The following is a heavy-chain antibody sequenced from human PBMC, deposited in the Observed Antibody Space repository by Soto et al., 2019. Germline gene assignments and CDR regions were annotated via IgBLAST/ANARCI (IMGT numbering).Heavy chain of an antibody. V-gene: IGHV3-23*01. J-gene: IGHJ6*02. CDR1: GFTFSSYA. D-gene: IGHD4-4*01. Sequence: GVSLSLSCAASGFTFSSYAMSWVRQAPGKGLEWVSAISGSGGSTYYADSVKGRFTISRDNSKNTLYLQMNSLRAEDTAVYYCAKDTRSNPPYYYYGMDVWGQGTTVTVSS. CDR2: ISGSGGST. CDR3: AKDTRSNPPYYYYGMDV.